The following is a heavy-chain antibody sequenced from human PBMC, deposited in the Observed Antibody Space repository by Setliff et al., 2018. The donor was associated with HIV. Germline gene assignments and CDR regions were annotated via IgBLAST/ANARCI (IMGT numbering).Heavy chain of an antibody. CDR3: ARHRTNYDFYAFDV. Sequence: TSETLSLTCTVSGGSFSSSTYSWGWIRQPPGMGLEWIGSIHSSGTTYYNPSLKSRVAISVDTSRSQFSLKLRSVTAADTAVYYCARHRTNYDFYAFDVWGQGTMVTVSS. CDR1: GGSFSSSTYS. J-gene: IGHJ3*01. CDR2: IHSSGTT. V-gene: IGHV4-39*01. D-gene: IGHD3-3*01.